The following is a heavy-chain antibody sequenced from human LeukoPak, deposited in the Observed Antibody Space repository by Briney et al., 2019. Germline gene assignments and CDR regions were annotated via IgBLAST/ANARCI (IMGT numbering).Heavy chain of an antibody. D-gene: IGHD3-10*01. V-gene: IGHV1-46*01. Sequence: ASVKVSCKASGGTFSSYAISWVRQAPGQGLEWMGIINPSGGSTSYAQKFQGRVTMTRDTSTSTVYMELSSLRSEDTAVYYCARDEFIRRYFDYWGQGTLVTVSS. CDR1: GGTFSSYA. J-gene: IGHJ4*02. CDR3: ARDEFIRRYFDY. CDR2: INPSGGST.